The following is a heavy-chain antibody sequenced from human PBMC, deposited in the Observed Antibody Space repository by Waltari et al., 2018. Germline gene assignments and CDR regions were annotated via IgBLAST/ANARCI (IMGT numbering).Heavy chain of an antibody. CDR2: INHSGST. D-gene: IGHD3-3*01. J-gene: IGHJ3*02. V-gene: IGHV4-34*01. CDR3: ARATIFGVVPSRAFDI. Sequence: QVQLQQWGAGLLKPSVTLSLTCAVYGGSFSGSSWSWLRQPPGKGLEWIGEINHSGSTNYNPSLKSRGTISVDTSKNQFSLKLGSVTAADTAVYYCARATIFGVVPSRAFDIWGQGTMVTVSS. CDR1: GGSFSGSS.